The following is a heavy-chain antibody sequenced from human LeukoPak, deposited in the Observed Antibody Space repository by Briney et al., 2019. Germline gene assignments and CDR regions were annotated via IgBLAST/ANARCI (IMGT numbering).Heavy chain of an antibody. CDR2: IYYSGST. V-gene: IGHV4-31*03. CDR3: ARDVYYYDSSGYHVGYYFDY. J-gene: IGHJ4*02. CDR1: GGSISSGGYY. D-gene: IGHD3-22*01. Sequence: SETLSLTCTVSGGSISSGGYYWSWIRQHPGTGLEWIGYIYYSGSTYYNPSLKSRVTISVDTSKNQFSLKLSSVTAADTAVYYCARDVYYYDSSGYHVGYYFDYWGQGTLVTVSS.